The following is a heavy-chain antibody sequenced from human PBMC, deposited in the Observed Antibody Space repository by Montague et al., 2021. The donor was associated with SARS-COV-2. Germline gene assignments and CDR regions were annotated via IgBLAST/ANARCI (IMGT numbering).Heavy chain of an antibody. CDR1: GGSISSYY. CDR3: AREGSGRGYYYYGMDV. J-gene: IGHJ6*02. D-gene: IGHD3-10*01. CDR2: IYYSGST. V-gene: IGHV4-59*01. Sequence: SETLSLTCTVSGGSISSYYWSWIRQPPGKGLEWIGYIYYSGSTNYNPSLKSRATISVDTSKNQFSLKLSSVTAADTAVYYCAREGSGRGYYYYGMDVWGQGTTVTVSS.